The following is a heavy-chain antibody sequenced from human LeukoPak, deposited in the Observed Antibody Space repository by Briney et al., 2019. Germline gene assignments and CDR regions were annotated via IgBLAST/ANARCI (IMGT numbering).Heavy chain of an antibody. J-gene: IGHJ4*02. CDR2: IYSGGST. Sequence: GGSLRLSCAASGFTVSSNYMSWVRQAPGKGLDWVSVIYSGGSTYYADSVTGRFTISRHNSKNTLYLQMNSLRAEDTAVYYCARDAECSGGSCYSGYWGQGTLVTVSS. CDR1: GFTVSSNY. V-gene: IGHV3-53*04. CDR3: ARDAECSGGSCYSGY. D-gene: IGHD2-15*01.